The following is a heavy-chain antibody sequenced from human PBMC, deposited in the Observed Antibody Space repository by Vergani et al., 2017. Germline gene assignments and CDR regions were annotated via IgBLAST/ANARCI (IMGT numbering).Heavy chain of an antibody. V-gene: IGHV3-23*01. CDR1: GFTFSSYA. CDR3: GSELVGEYYQTYREFDY. Sequence: EVQLLESGGGLVQPGGSLRLSCAASGFTFSSYAMSWVRQAPGKGLEWVSAISGSGGSTYYADSVKGRFTISRDNSKNTLYLQMNSLRAEDTAVYYCGSELVGEYYQTYREFDYWGQGTLVTVSS. CDR2: ISGSGGST. D-gene: IGHD3-16*01. J-gene: IGHJ4*02.